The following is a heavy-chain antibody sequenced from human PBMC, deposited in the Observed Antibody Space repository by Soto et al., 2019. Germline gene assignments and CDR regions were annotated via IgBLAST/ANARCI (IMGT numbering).Heavy chain of an antibody. J-gene: IGHJ4*02. CDR3: ARDRASGSFDY. V-gene: IGHV7-4-1*01. D-gene: IGHD1-26*01. CDR1: GYNFNRHP. Sequence: ASLKVSCKCSGYNFNRHPINWLRQAPGQGLEWMGWINPNTGNPTYEQGFTGRFVFSVDTSVSTVYLQIFSLKADDSAVYYCARDRASGSFDYWGQGTLVTVSS. CDR2: INPNTGNP.